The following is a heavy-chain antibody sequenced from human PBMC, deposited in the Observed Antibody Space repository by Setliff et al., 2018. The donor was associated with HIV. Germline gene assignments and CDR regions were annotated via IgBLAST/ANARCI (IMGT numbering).Heavy chain of an antibody. J-gene: IGHJ4*02. D-gene: IGHD5-12*01. CDR2: IIPILGIA. CDR1: GGTFSSYA. Sequence: GASVKVSCKASGGTFSSYAISWVRQAPGQGLEWMGGIIPILGIANYAQKFQGRVTITADESTRTAYMELRSLRSEDTAVYYCARDSAGGVATIPHFDYWGQGTLVTVSS. CDR3: ARDSAGGVATIPHFDY. V-gene: IGHV1-69*10.